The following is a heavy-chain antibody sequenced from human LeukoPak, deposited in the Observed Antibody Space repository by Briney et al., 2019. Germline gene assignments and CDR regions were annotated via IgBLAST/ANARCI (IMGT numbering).Heavy chain of an antibody. Sequence: GGSLRLSCAASGFTFSSYAMSWVRQAPGKGLEWLSAISGSGGSTYYADSVKGRFTISRDNSKNTLYLQMNSLRAEDTAVYYCAKGGLGYYDFWSGYRDYFDYWGQGTLVTVSS. J-gene: IGHJ4*02. CDR3: AKGGLGYYDFWSGYRDYFDY. V-gene: IGHV3-23*01. CDR1: GFTFSSYA. CDR2: ISGSGGST. D-gene: IGHD3-3*01.